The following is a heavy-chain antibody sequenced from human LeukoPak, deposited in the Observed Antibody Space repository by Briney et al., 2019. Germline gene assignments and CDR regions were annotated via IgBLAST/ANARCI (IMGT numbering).Heavy chain of an antibody. D-gene: IGHD4-17*01. Sequence: GGSLRLSCAASGFTFSSYAMSWVRQAPGKGLEWVSSISGSGGKTYYADSVKGRFTISRDNAKNTLYLQMSSLRAEDTAVYYCAKEERAWDYVGGQGTLVTVSS. CDR3: AKEERAWDYV. J-gene: IGHJ4*02. V-gene: IGHV3-23*01. CDR1: GFTFSSYA. CDR2: ISGSGGKT.